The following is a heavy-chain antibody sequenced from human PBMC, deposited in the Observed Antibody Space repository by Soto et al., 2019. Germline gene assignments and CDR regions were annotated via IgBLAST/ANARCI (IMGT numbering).Heavy chain of an antibody. J-gene: IGHJ3*02. CDR3: ARTYDGSGPNSGGYAFDI. CDR2: IYYSGT. Sequence: SDTLSLTCSFIGFYINSYYWSWIRNPPGKGLEWIAYIYYSGTSYNPSLKSRVSISLDTSKNQFSLKLSSLTAADTAVYYCARTYDGSGPNSGGYAFDIWGQGTMVT. D-gene: IGHD3-22*01. CDR1: GFYINSYY. V-gene: IGHV4-59*07.